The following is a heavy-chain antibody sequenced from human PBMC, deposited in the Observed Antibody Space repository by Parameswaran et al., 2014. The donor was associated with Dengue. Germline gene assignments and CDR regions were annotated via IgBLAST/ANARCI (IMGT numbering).Heavy chain of an antibody. CDR2: IYYSGST. Sequence: RWIRQPQEGLEWIGYIYYSGSTYYNPSLKSRVTISVDTSKNQFSLKLSSVTAADTAVYYCARRRDYGDYVLFDYWGQGTLVTVSS. V-gene: IGHV4-31*02. J-gene: IGHJ4*02. D-gene: IGHD4-17*01. CDR3: ARRRDYGDYVLFDY.